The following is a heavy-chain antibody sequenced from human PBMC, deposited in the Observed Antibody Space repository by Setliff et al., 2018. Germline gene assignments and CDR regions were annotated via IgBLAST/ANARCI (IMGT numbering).Heavy chain of an antibody. Sequence: PSETLSLTCTVSGGSISSYYWSWIRQPPGKGLEWIGYIYYSGSTNYNPSLASRLTISVDTSKNQFSLQLTSVTAADTAVYYCARTGTYRYFDSWGQGTRVTVSS. J-gene: IGHJ4*02. CDR3: ARTGTYRYFDS. V-gene: IGHV4-59*08. D-gene: IGHD1-1*01. CDR1: GGSISSYY. CDR2: IYYSGST.